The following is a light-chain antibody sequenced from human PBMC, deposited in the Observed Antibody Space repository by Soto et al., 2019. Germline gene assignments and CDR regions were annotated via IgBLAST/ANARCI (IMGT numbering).Light chain of an antibody. V-gene: IGKV1-27*01. J-gene: IGKJ1*01. CDR1: QGISTY. Sequence: DIQMTQSPSSLSASVGDRVTITCRASQGISTYLAWYQQKPGKVPQILISAASAVHSGVPSRFSGSGSGTDFTLTISSLQPEDAATYYCHKYNSAPWTVGQGTKVEIK. CDR3: HKYNSAPWT. CDR2: AAS.